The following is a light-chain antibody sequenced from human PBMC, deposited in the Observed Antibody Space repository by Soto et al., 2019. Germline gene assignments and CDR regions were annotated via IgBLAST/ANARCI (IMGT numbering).Light chain of an antibody. CDR2: SNT. CDR3: QSFDTSLRGWV. J-gene: IGLJ3*02. V-gene: IGLV1-44*01. Sequence: QSVLTQPPSASGTPGQRVTISCSGSSSNIGSNTVNWYQQLPGTAPKLLIYSNTNRPSGVPDRFSGSKSGTSASLAISGLQAEDEADYFCQSFDTSLRGWVFGGGTKVTVL. CDR1: SSNIGSNT.